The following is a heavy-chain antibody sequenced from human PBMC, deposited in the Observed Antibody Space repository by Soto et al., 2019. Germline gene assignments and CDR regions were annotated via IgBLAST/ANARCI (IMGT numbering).Heavy chain of an antibody. Sequence: GGSPRLSCAASGFTFSSYWMSWVRQAPGKGLEWVANIKQDGSEKYYVDSVKGRFTISRDNAKNSLYLQMNSLRAEDTAVYYCARIAVGATIFVDYWGQGTLVTVSS. V-gene: IGHV3-7*01. CDR2: IKQDGSEK. CDR1: GFTFSSYW. J-gene: IGHJ4*02. D-gene: IGHD1-26*01. CDR3: ARIAVGATIFVDY.